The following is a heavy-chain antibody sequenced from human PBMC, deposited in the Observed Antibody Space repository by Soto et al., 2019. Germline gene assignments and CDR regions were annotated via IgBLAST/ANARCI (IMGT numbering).Heavy chain of an antibody. V-gene: IGHV1-69*01. CDR2: IVPIFGTA. D-gene: IGHD5-12*01. J-gene: IGHJ6*02. CDR1: GGTFSSYA. Sequence: QVQLVQSGAEVKKPGSSVKVSCKASGGTFSSYAISWVRQAPGQGLEGMGGIVPIFGTANYAQKFQGRVTITADESTSTAYMELSSLRDEDTAVYYCARKGDGYNGDYYYYYGMDVWGQGTTVNVSS. CDR3: ARKGDGYNGDYYYYYGMDV.